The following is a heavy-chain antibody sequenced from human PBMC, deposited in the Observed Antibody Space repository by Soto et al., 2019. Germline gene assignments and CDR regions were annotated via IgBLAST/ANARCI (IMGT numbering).Heavy chain of an antibody. V-gene: IGHV4-4*02. J-gene: IGHJ4*02. CDR1: GGSISSNNW. D-gene: IGHD6-19*01. CDR3: AREEYSTGCYVFPSYFDY. CDR2: IFHTGTI. Sequence: QVQLQESGPGLVRPSETLSLTCAVSGGSISSNNWWNWVRQPPGKGLEWIGEIFHTGTINYNPSLKSRVTISVDKSKNQFSLNLSYVTAEDTAVYYCAREEYSTGCYVFPSYFDYWGQGILVTVSS.